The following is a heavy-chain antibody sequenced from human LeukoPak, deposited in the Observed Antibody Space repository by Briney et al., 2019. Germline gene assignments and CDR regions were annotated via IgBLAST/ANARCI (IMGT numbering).Heavy chain of an antibody. CDR3: ARDPPHDNSVGFDR. CDR2: INSDGSDT. V-gene: IGHV3-74*01. CDR1: GFTFSSDW. Sequence: GGSLRLSCAAAGFTFSSDWMHWVRQAPGKGLVWVSRINSDGSDTSYADTVKGRFTTSRGNLKNTLYLQMNSLRAEDTAVYYCARDPPHDNSVGFDRWGQGTLVTVSS. J-gene: IGHJ5*02. D-gene: IGHD3-22*01.